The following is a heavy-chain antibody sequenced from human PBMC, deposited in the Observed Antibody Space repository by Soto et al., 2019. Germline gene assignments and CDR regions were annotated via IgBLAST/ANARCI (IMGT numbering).Heavy chain of an antibody. Sequence: GGALRLSCADSGFTVSSNYMSWVRQAPGKGLEWVSVIYSGGSTYYADSVKGRFTISRDNSKNTLYLQMNSLRAEDTAVYYCARDQGYCTNGVCPLDCYYGMDVWGQGTTVTVSS. D-gene: IGHD2-8*01. CDR2: IYSGGST. CDR3: ARDQGYCTNGVCPLDCYYGMDV. V-gene: IGHV3-53*01. J-gene: IGHJ6*02. CDR1: GFTVSSNY.